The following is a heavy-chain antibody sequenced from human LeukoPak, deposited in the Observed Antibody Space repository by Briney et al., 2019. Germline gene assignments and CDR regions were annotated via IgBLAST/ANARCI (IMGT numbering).Heavy chain of an antibody. CDR2: IYSGGST. Sequence: GGSLRLSCAASGFXFSSNYISWVRQAPGKGLEWVSAIYSGGSTNYADSVRGRFIISRDNSKNTLYLQMNSLRDEDTAVYYCARGRYEISAAMDVWGQGTTVTVSS. D-gene: IGHD5-12*01. J-gene: IGHJ6*02. CDR3: ARGRYEISAAMDV. CDR1: GFXFSSNY. V-gene: IGHV3-53*01.